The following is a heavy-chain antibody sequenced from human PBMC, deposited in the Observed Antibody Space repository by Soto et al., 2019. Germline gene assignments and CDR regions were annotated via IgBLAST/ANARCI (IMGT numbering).Heavy chain of an antibody. Sequence: QVQLQQGGAGLLKPSETLSLTCAVYGGAFRGYYWSWIRQPPGKGLEWLGEINDSGSTNYNPSLKSRVTISRDTSKKEISLRLSSVTAADTAVYYCARGRGRYCSGESCYPFGPWGQGALVTVSS. V-gene: IGHV4-34*01. CDR2: INDSGST. CDR1: GGAFRGYY. CDR3: ARGRGRYCSGESCYPFGP. J-gene: IGHJ5*02. D-gene: IGHD2-15*01.